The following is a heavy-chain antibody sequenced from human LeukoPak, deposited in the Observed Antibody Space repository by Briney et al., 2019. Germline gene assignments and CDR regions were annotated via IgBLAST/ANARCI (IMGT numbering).Heavy chain of an antibody. V-gene: IGHV3-33*01. D-gene: IGHD3-22*01. CDR3: ARGLYDSSGYYYFPHY. J-gene: IGHJ4*02. Sequence: GGSLRLSCAASGFTFSSYGMHWVRQAPGKGLEWVAVIWYDGSNKYYADSVKGRFTISRDNSKNTLYLQVNSLRAEDTAVYYCARGLYDSSGYYYFPHYWGQGTLVTVS. CDR2: IWYDGSNK. CDR1: GFTFSSYG.